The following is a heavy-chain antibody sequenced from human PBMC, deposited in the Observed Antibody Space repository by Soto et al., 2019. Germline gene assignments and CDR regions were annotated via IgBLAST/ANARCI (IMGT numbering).Heavy chain of an antibody. Sequence: QITLKESGPTLVKPTQTLTLTYTFSGFSLSTSGVGVGWIRQPPGKALEWLALIFWDDDKRNSPSLKSRLTNTKDTSKNQVVLTMTNMDPVDTATYYCAHTQVWFGELSDAFDIWGQGTMVTVSS. D-gene: IGHD3-10*01. J-gene: IGHJ3*02. CDR2: IFWDDDK. V-gene: IGHV2-5*02. CDR1: GFSLSTSGVG. CDR3: AHTQVWFGELSDAFDI.